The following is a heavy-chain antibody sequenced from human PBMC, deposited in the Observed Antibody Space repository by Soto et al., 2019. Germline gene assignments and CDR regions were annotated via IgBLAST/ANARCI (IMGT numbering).Heavy chain of an antibody. J-gene: IGHJ4*02. CDR3: VRGRSYSVYDF. CDR2: IYPSGST. D-gene: IGHD5-12*01. CDR1: GGSISGHS. V-gene: IGHV4-4*07. Sequence: SETLSLTCTVSGGSISGHSWVWIRQPAGKGLEWIGHIYPSGSTSYNPSLRSRVTMSLDTSSYQIFLNLTSVTAADTAVFYCVRGRSYSVYDFWGPGTLVTVSS.